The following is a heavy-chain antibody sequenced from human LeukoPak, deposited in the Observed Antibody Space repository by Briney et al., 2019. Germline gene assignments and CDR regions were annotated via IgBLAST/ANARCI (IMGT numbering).Heavy chain of an antibody. CDR1: GYTFTSYD. CDR2: MNATSGKT. J-gene: IGHJ4*01. CDR3: AKYKSGDYFDAGKRYYFDQ. D-gene: IGHD3-9*01. V-gene: IGHV1-8*01. Sequence: ASVKLSCKASGYTFTSYDINWVRQAPGQGLDWMGWMNATSGKTGQAQKFQGRITMTRDTSISTAYMELSSLRPEDTAVYYCAKYKSGDYFDAGKRYYFDQWGQEPRSPSPQ.